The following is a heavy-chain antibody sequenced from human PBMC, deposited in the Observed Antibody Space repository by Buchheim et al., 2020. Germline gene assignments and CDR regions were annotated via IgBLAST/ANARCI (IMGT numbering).Heavy chain of an antibody. CDR3: AKDFSEGLSPIDY. Sequence: QVQLVESGGGVVQPGRSLRLSCAASGFTFSSYGMHWVRQAPGKGLEWVAVISYDGSNKYYADSVKGRFTISRDNSKNTLYLQMNSLRAEDTAVYYCAKDFSEGLSPIDYGGQGTL. J-gene: IGHJ4*02. D-gene: IGHD3-3*01. V-gene: IGHV3-30*18. CDR1: GFTFSSYG. CDR2: ISYDGSNK.